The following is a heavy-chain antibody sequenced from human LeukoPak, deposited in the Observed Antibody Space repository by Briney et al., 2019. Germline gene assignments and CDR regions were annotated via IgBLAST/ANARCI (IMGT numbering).Heavy chain of an antibody. V-gene: IGHV1-18*01. CDR2: ISAYNGNT. D-gene: IGHD3-22*01. Sequence: ASVKVSCKASGYTFTSYGISWVRQAPGQGLEWMGWISAYNGNTDYAQKLQGRVTMTTDTSTSTAYMELRSLRSDDTAVYYCALSPSYCDSSGYVYYWGQGTLVTVSS. J-gene: IGHJ4*02. CDR3: ALSPSYCDSSGYVYY. CDR1: GYTFTSYG.